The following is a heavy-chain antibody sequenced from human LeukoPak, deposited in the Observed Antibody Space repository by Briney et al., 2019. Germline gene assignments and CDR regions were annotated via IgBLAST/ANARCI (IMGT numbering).Heavy chain of an antibody. J-gene: IGHJ2*01. CDR3: ATSPIMAPGWYFDL. V-gene: IGHV3-11*01. Sequence: GGSLRLSCAASGFTFSDYYMTWIRQTPGKGLEWVSYISSGGTTVYYADSVKGRFTISRGNTKNSLYLQMNSLRVEDTAIYHCATSPIMAPGWYFDLWGRGTLVTVSS. D-gene: IGHD3-16*01. CDR2: ISSGGTTV. CDR1: GFTFSDYY.